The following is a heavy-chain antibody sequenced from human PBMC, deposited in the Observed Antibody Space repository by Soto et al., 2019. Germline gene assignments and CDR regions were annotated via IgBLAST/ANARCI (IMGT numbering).Heavy chain of an antibody. J-gene: IGHJ5*02. CDR1: GGSISSSSYY. CDR3: ASPHLVSYNWFDP. CDR2: IYYSGST. D-gene: IGHD1-20*01. V-gene: IGHV4-39*01. Sequence: SETLSLTCTVSGGSISSSSYYWGWIRQPPGKGLEWIGSIYYSGSTYYNPSLKSRVTISVDTSKNQFSMKLSSVTAADTAVYYCASPHLVSYNWFDPWGQGTLVTVSS.